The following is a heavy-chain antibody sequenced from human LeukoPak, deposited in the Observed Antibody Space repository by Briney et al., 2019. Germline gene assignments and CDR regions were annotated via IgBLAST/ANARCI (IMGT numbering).Heavy chain of an antibody. J-gene: IGHJ6*02. D-gene: IGHD5-18*01. CDR1: GFTFGDRA. CDR2: IRSKAYRGTT. Sequence: GGSLRLSCAASGFTFGDRAMSWVRQAPGKGLEWVGFIRSKAYRGTTEYAASVKGRFTISRDDSNSIAYLQMNSLKTDDTAMYYCSRGPMQLWLHYGMDVWGQGTTVIVSS. V-gene: IGHV3-49*04. CDR3: SRGPMQLWLHYGMDV.